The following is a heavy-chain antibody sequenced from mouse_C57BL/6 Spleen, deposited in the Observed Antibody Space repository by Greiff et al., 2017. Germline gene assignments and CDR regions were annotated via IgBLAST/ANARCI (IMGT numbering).Heavy chain of an antibody. D-gene: IGHD2-4*01. CDR3: ARSGYDYGGY. Sequence: QVQLQQSGPELVKPGASVKISCKASGYAFSSSWMNWVKQRPGKGLEWIGRIYPGDGDTNYNGKFKGKATLTADKSSSTAYMQLSSLTSEDSAVYCCARSGYDYGGYWGQGTTLTVSS. V-gene: IGHV1-82*01. CDR1: GYAFSSSW. CDR2: IYPGDGDT. J-gene: IGHJ2*01.